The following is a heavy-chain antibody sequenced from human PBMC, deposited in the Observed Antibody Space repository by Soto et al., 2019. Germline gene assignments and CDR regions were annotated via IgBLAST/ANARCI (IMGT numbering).Heavy chain of an antibody. CDR3: ARDRGPAAGTNHNVNWFDP. CDR1: GFTFSSYA. Sequence: GGSLRLSCAASGFTFSSYAMHWVRQAPGKGLEWVAVISYDGSNKYYADSVKGRFTISRDNSKNTLYLQMNSLRAEDTAVYYCARDRGPAAGTNHNVNWFDPWGQGTLVTVSS. CDR2: ISYDGSNK. D-gene: IGHD6-13*01. J-gene: IGHJ5*02. V-gene: IGHV3-30-3*01.